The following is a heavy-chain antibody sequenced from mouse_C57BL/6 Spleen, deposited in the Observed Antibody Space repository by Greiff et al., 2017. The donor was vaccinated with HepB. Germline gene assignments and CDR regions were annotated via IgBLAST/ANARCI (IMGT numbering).Heavy chain of an antibody. D-gene: IGHD1-1*01. V-gene: IGHV1-7*01. Sequence: VNVVESGAELAKPGASVKLSCKASGYTFTSYWMHWVKQRPGQGLEWIGYINPSSGYTKYNQKFKDKATLTADKSSSTAYMQLSSLTYEDSAVYYCARKGDLLRENFDYWGQGTTLTVSS. CDR1: GYTFTSYW. J-gene: IGHJ2*01. CDR2: INPSSGYT. CDR3: ARKGDLLRENFDY.